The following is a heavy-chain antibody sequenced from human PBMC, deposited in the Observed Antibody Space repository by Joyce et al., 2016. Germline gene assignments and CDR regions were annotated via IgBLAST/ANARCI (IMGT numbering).Heavy chain of an antibody. Sequence: QVQLVQSGAEVKKPGASVTVSCKASGYTFTSYDINWVRQATGQGLEWMGWMNPNSGNIAYAQKFQGRVTMTRNTSISTAYMELSSLRSEDTAVYYCARERNYGDLSFDPWGQGTLVTVSS. V-gene: IGHV1-8*01. D-gene: IGHD4-17*01. J-gene: IGHJ5*02. CDR3: ARERNYGDLSFDP. CDR2: MNPNSGNI. CDR1: GYTFTSYD.